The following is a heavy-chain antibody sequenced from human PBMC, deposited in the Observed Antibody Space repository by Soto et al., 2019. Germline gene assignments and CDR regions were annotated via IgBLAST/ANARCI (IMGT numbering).Heavy chain of an antibody. Sequence: ASVKVSCKVSGYTLTELSMHWVRQAPGKGLEWMGGFDPEDGETIYAQKFQGRVTMTEDTSTDTAYMELSSLRSEDTAVYYCATDQKNTVTNRGHYYYGMDVWGQGTTVTVSS. V-gene: IGHV1-24*01. CDR2: FDPEDGET. J-gene: IGHJ6*02. CDR3: ATDQKNTVTNRGHYYYGMDV. CDR1: GYTLTELS. D-gene: IGHD4-17*01.